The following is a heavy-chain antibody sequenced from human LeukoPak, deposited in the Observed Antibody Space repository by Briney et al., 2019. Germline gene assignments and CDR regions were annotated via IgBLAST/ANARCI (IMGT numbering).Heavy chain of an antibody. CDR2: FSYDGIET. D-gene: IGHD6-19*01. V-gene: IGHV3-30*18. CDR1: GFSFSACG. Sequence: GRSLRLSCAASGFSFSACGMHWVRQAPGRGLEWLAVFSYDGIETHYADSVKGRLTISRDNSKNTLYLQMSNLRAEDTAVYYCVKEQSYGWYRLADYWGQGTLVTVSS. J-gene: IGHJ4*02. CDR3: VKEQSYGWYRLADY.